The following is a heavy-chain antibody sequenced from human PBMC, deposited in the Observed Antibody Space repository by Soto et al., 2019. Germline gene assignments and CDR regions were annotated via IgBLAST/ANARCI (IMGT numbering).Heavy chain of an antibody. CDR2: INQDGSEK. Sequence: PGGSLRLSCAASGFTFSSYVMSWVRQAPGKGLEWVANINQDGSEKYYVDSVKGRFTISRDNAKNSVYLQMNSLRAEDTAVYYFGTDCEDARGWGQGTMGTV. V-gene: IGHV3-7*03. CDR3: GTDCEDARG. J-gene: IGHJ3*01. D-gene: IGHD2-15*01. CDR1: GFTFSSYV.